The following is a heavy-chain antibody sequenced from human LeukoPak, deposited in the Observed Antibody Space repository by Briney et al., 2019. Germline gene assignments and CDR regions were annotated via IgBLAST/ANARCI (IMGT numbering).Heavy chain of an antibody. Sequence: GGSLRLSCAASGFTFSSYAMHWVRQAPGKGLEWVAVISYDGSNKYYADSVKGRFTISRDNSKNTLYLQMNSLRAEDTAVYYCANYDFWSGYPSHWGQGTLVTVSS. J-gene: IGHJ4*02. V-gene: IGHV3-30-3*01. D-gene: IGHD3-3*01. CDR1: GFTFSSYA. CDR2: ISYDGSNK. CDR3: ANYDFWSGYPSH.